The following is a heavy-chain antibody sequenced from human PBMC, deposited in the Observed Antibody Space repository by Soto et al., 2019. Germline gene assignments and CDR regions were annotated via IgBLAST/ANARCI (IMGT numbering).Heavy chain of an antibody. CDR1: GGSFSGYY. Sequence: QVQLQQWGAGLLKPSETLSLTCAVYGGSFSGYYWSWIRQPPGKGLEWIGEINHSGSTNYNPSLKSRVTISVDTSKNQFSLKLSSVTAADTAVYYCARDPYCGILPLDYWGQGTLVTVSS. CDR3: ARDPYCGILPLDY. V-gene: IGHV4-34*01. J-gene: IGHJ4*02. CDR2: INHSGST. D-gene: IGHD3-10*01.